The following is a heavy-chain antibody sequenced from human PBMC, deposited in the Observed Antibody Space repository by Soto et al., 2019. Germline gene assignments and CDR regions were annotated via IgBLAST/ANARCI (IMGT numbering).Heavy chain of an antibody. V-gene: IGHV3-48*02. CDR1: GFTFSSYS. CDR2: SSSSSSTI. CDR3: ARDSGYSYAPIDY. J-gene: IGHJ4*02. Sequence: EVQLVESGGGLVQPGGSLRLSCAASGFTFSSYSMNWVRQAPGKGLEWVSYSSSSSSTIYYADSVKGRFTISSNTAKNSLYLQMTSLRDEDTAVYYCARDSGYSYAPIDYWGRGTLVTVSS. D-gene: IGHD5-18*01.